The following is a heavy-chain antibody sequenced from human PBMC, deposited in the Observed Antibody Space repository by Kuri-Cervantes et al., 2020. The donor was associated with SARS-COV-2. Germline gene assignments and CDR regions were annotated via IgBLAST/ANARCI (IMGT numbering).Heavy chain of an antibody. CDR1: GSSLTTGAMC. V-gene: IGHV4-61*08. Sequence: SGPTLVKPTQTFTLTCTFSGSSLTTGAMCVSWIRQPPGKGLEWIGYIYYSGSTNYNPSLKSRVTISVDTSKNQFSLKLSSVTAADTAVYYCARAVGPGIAVAGLPPPPAYYFDYWGQGTLVTVSS. D-gene: IGHD6-19*01. CDR2: IYYSGST. J-gene: IGHJ4*02. CDR3: ARAVGPGIAVAGLPPPPAYYFDY.